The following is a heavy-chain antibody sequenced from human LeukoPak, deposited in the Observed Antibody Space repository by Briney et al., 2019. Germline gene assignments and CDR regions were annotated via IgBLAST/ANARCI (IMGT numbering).Heavy chain of an antibody. D-gene: IGHD6-19*01. J-gene: IGHJ4*02. CDR2: ISGSGGST. CDR3: AKSDRGQWLTLPSDY. V-gene: IGHV3-23*01. Sequence: PGRSLRLSCAASGFTFSSYAMSWVRQAPGKGLEWVSAISGSGGSTYYADSVKGRFTISRDNSKNTLYLQMNSLRAEDTAVYYCAKSDRGQWLTLPSDYWGQGTLVTVSS. CDR1: GFTFSSYA.